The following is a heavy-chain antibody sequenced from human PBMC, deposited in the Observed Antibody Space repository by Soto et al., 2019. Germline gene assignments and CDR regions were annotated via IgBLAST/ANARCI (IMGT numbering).Heavy chain of an antibody. V-gene: IGHV3-23*01. CDR3: AGGTYLDY. CDR2: IGANGDST. Sequence: VQVLESGGGLVQPGGSLRLSCAASGFYFNSYAMSWVRQAPGKGLEWVSHIGANGDSTYYADSVKGRFTISRDKSKNTVYLQMNSLSAEDTAVYYCAGGTYLDYWGQGTLVSVSS. D-gene: IGHD1-1*01. J-gene: IGHJ4*02. CDR1: GFYFNSYA.